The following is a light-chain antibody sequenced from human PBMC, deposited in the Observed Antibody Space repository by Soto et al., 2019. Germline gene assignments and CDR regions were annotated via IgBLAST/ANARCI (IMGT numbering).Light chain of an antibody. CDR1: RSLGTN. V-gene: IGKV3-15*01. J-gene: IGKJ4*01. CDR2: GAS. CDR3: QQSYSTLT. Sequence: EIVVTQSPATLSVSPGESATLPCRASRSLGTNLAWYRHKPGQAPRLLIYGASTRATDVPARFSGSGSGTDFTLTISSLQPEDFATYYCQQSYSTLTFGGGTKVDIK.